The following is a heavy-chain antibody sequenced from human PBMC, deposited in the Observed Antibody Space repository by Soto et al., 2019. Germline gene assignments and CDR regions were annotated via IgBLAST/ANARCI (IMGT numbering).Heavy chain of an antibody. CDR3: ARGYSSFVRYYGMDV. V-gene: IGHV4-39*02. CDR2: IYYSGST. CDR1: GGSISSSSYY. Sequence: QLQLQESGPGLVKPSETLSLTCTVSGGSISSSSYYWGWIRQPPGKGLEWIGSIYYSGSTYYNPSLKGRVTISVVTSKIHVSLKLSSLTAADTAVYYCARGYSSFVRYYGMDVWGQGTTVTVSS. D-gene: IGHD6-13*01. J-gene: IGHJ6*02.